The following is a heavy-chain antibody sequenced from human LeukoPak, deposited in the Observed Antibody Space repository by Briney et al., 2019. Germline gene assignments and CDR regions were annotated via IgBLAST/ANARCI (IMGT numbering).Heavy chain of an antibody. CDR1: GFTFGDYA. CDR3: TREAYYYGSGTQGDFDY. CDR2: IRSKAYGGTT. V-gene: IGHV3-49*04. D-gene: IGHD3-10*01. Sequence: GGSLRLSCTASGFTFGDYAMSWVRQAPGKGLEWVGFIRSKAYGGTTEYAASVKGRFTISRDDSKSIAYLQMNSLKTEDTAVYYCTREAYYYGSGTQGDFDYWGQGTLVTVSS. J-gene: IGHJ4*02.